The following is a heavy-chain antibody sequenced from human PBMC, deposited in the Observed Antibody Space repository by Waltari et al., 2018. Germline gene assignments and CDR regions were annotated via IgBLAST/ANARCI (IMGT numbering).Heavy chain of an antibody. J-gene: IGHJ4*02. Sequence: EVQLVESGGGLVQPGGSLRLSCAASGFTFSSYSMNWVRQAPGKGLEWVSYISSSISTIYYADSVKGRFTISRDNAKNSLYLQMNSLRADDTAVYYCAVVEMATIIIWGQGTLVTVSS. D-gene: IGHD5-12*01. CDR2: ISSSISTI. CDR3: AVVEMATIII. V-gene: IGHV3-48*01. CDR1: GFTFSSYS.